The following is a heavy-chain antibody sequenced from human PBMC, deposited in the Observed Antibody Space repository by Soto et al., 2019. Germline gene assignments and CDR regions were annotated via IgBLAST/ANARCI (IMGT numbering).Heavy chain of an antibody. V-gene: IGHV5-51*01. J-gene: IGHJ4*02. CDR3: ARPYCSGGSCYDFSFDY. CDR1: GYSFTSYW. Sequence: GESLKISCKGSGYSFTSYWIGWVRQMPGKGLEWMGIIYPGDSDTRYSPSFQGQVTISADKSISTAYLQWSSLKASDTAMYYCARPYCSGGSCYDFSFDYWGQGTLVTVS. CDR2: IYPGDSDT. D-gene: IGHD2-15*01.